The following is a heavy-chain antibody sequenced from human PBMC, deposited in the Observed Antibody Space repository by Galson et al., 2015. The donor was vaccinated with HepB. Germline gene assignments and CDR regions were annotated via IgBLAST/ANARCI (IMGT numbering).Heavy chain of an antibody. D-gene: IGHD1-26*01. CDR3: ARARLGAACRY. CDR1: GTTVSSNY. V-gene: IGHV3-53*01. CDR2: IYTSGTT. J-gene: IGHJ4*02. Sequence: SLRLSCAASGTTVSSNYMTWVRQAPGKGLEWVSMIYTSGTTYYADAVRGRFTISRDTSKNTLYLQMNSLKVEDTAVYYCARARLGAACRYWGRGTLVTVSS.